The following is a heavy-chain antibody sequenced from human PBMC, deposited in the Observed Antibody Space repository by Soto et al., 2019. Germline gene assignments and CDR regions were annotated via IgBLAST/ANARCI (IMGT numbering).Heavy chain of an antibody. Sequence: EVQLLESGGGLVQPGGSLRLSCAASGFTFSSYAMSWVRQAPGKGLEWVSAISGSGGSTYYADSVKGRFTISRDNSKNTLYLQMNSLRAEDTAVYYCAKDPLIVGATLGAFDIWGQGTMVTVSS. CDR1: GFTFSSYA. D-gene: IGHD1-26*01. CDR2: ISGSGGST. V-gene: IGHV3-23*01. J-gene: IGHJ3*02. CDR3: AKDPLIVGATLGAFDI.